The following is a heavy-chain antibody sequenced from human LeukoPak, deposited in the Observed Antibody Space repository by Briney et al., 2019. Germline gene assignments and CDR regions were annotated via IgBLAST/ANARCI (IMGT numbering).Heavy chain of an antibody. J-gene: IGHJ6*03. CDR3: AKEGDGGWHYMDV. V-gene: IGHV3-74*01. D-gene: IGHD6-19*01. CDR2: INSDGSST. CDR1: GFTFSSYW. Sequence: GVSLRLSCAASGFTFSSYWMHWVRQAPGEGLVWVSRINSDGSSTTYAESVRGRFTISRDNSKNTLYLQMNSLRPEDTAVYYCAKEGDGGWHYMDVWGKGTTATVSS.